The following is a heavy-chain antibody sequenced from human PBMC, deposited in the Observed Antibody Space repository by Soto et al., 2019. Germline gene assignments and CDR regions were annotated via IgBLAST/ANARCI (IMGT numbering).Heavy chain of an antibody. CDR2: ISAYNGNT. D-gene: IGHD6-19*01. CDR3: ARPRGRVAGDAFDI. Sequence: ASVKVSRKASGYTFTIYGIMWLRQAPGQGLEWMGWISAYNGNTNYAQKLQGRVTMTTDTSTSTAYMELRSLRSDDTAVYYCARPRGRVAGDAFDIWGQGTMVTVSS. J-gene: IGHJ3*02. V-gene: IGHV1-18*01. CDR1: GYTFTIYG.